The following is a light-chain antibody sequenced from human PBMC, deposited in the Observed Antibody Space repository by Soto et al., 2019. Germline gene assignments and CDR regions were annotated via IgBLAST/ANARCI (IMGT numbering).Light chain of an antibody. V-gene: IGKV3-20*01. J-gene: IGKJ4*01. CDR1: QSVSSSQ. CDR2: AAS. Sequence: TVFTQSPDTLYLSPGAGATLSCRAAQSVSSSQLTWVQQKPGQAPRLXIYAASSRAAGIPDRFSGSGSGTDFTLTISRLEPEDFAVYSCQQYGSSPRTFGGGTKVDIK. CDR3: QQYGSSPRT.